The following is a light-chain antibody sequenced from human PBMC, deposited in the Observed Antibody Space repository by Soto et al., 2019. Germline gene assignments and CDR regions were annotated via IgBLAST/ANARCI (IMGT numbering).Light chain of an antibody. CDR3: AAWDDSMNAVV. Sequence: QSVLTQPPSVSGAPRQRVTISCSGSSSNIGNNAVNWYQQLPGKAPKLLIYYDDLLPSGVSDRFSGSKSGTSASLAISALQYEDEADYHCAAWDDSMNAVVFGGGTQLTVL. CDR1: SSNIGNNA. CDR2: YDD. V-gene: IGLV1-36*01. J-gene: IGLJ2*01.